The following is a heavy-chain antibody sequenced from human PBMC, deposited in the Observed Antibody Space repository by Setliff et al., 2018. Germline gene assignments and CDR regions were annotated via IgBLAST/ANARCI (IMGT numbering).Heavy chain of an antibody. Sequence: GASVKVSCKGSGYRFIVYYIHWVRQTPGKGLEWMGRVDPKDGQAIYAKKFQGRFTITADTSIDTAYMELSSLTSEDTAVYYCATDLAIRGVQFDYWGRGTLGTVS. D-gene: IGHD3-10*01. J-gene: IGHJ4*02. CDR2: VDPKDGQA. V-gene: IGHV1-69-2*01. CDR3: ATDLAIRGVQFDY. CDR1: GYRFIVYY.